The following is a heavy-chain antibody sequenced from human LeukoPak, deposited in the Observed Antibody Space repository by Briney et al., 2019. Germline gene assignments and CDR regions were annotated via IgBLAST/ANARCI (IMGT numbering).Heavy chain of an antibody. D-gene: IGHD3-3*01. Sequence: GRSLRLSCAASGFTFSSYGMHWVRQAPGKGLEWVAVIWYDGSNKYYAGSVKGRFTISRDNSKNTLYLQMNSLRAEDTAVYYCARDYYDFWSGLISGSWFDPWGQGTLVTVSS. CDR2: IWYDGSNK. J-gene: IGHJ5*02. CDR3: ARDYYDFWSGLISGSWFDP. V-gene: IGHV3-33*01. CDR1: GFTFSSYG.